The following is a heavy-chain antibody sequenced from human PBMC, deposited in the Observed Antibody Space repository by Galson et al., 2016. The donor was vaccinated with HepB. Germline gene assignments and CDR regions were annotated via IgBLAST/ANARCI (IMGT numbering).Heavy chain of an antibody. CDR3: AREWGGAGRYDS. J-gene: IGHJ5*01. V-gene: IGHV4-4*02. D-gene: IGHD3-16*01. CDR2: IYPSGRT. Sequence: SETLSLTCSVSGDSISEPHWWIWVRQPPGKGLEWIGQIYPSGRTNYSPSLGSRVTILVDKSKNQFSLNLSSVTAADTAVYYCAREWGGAGRYDSWGPGSLVTVSS. CDR1: GDSISEPHW.